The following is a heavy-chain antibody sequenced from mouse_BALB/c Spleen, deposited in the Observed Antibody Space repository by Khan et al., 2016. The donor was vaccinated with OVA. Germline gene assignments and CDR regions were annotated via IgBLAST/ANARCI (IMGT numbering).Heavy chain of an antibody. CDR3: ACELRGFAY. D-gene: IGHD1-1*01. CDR1: GDSITRGY. V-gene: IGHV3-8*02. J-gene: IGHJ3*01. Sequence: EVQLQESGPSLVKPSQTLSLTCSVTGDSITRGYWNWIRKFPGNKLDYMGYISYSGNTYCNPSLKSRISITRDTSTNQYYLQLPSVTTEDTATYYCACELRGFAYWGQGTLLTVSA. CDR2: ISYSGNT.